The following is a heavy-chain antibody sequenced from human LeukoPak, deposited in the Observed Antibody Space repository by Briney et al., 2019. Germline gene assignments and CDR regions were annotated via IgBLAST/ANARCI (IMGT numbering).Heavy chain of an antibody. Sequence: GGSLRLSCAASGFNFDDYAMHWVRQAPGKGLEWVSVIYAGGSTYYADSVKGRFTISRDNSKNTLYLQMNSLRAEDTAVYYCARDWSHRCFDYWGQGTLVTVSS. V-gene: IGHV3-53*01. CDR3: ARDWSHRCFDY. CDR1: GFNFDDYA. CDR2: IYAGGST. J-gene: IGHJ4*02. D-gene: IGHD3-3*01.